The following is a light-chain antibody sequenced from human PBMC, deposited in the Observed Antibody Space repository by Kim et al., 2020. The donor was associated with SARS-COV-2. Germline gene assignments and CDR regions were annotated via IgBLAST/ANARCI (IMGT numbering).Light chain of an antibody. J-gene: IGLJ2*01. CDR2: YDS. CDR1: NIGRKS. CDR3: QVWDSTGDHPV. Sequence: SYELTQPPSVSVAPGETARITCGGNNIGRKSVHWYQQRPGQAPVLVIYYDSDRPSGIPERFSGTNSGNTATLTISRVEAGDEADYYCQVWDSTGDHPVFGGGTQLTVL. V-gene: IGLV3-21*04.